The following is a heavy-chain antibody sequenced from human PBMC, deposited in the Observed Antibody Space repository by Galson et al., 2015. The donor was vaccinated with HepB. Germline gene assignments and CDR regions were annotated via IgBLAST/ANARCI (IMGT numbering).Heavy chain of an antibody. CDR3: AREDIIAEGSY. V-gene: IGHV1-18*04. D-gene: IGHD2/OR15-2a*01. CDR1: GYTFTKYG. J-gene: IGHJ4*02. CDR2: ISTYNDAR. Sequence: SVQASCKASGYTFTKYGISWGRQAPGQGLEWMGWISTYNDARDYAQKLQGRVSMTTDTFTTTAYMHLTSLSSDDTAMSYYAREDIIAEGSYWGQGTLVTVSS.